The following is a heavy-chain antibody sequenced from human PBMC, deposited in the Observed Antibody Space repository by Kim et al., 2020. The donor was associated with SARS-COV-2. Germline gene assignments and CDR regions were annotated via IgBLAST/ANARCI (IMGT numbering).Heavy chain of an antibody. CDR3: ARDLTMVRGVIRWFDP. Sequence: KFQGRVTITRDTSASTAYMELSSLRSEDTAVYYCARDLTMVRGVIRWFDPWGQGTLVTVSS. V-gene: IGHV1-3*01. D-gene: IGHD3-10*01. J-gene: IGHJ5*02.